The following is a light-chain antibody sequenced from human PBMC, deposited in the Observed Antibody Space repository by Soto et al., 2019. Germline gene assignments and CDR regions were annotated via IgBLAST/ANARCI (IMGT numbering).Light chain of an antibody. V-gene: IGKV3-20*01. CDR2: GAS. J-gene: IGKJ1*01. CDR1: QSVSSAY. Sequence: EIVLTQSPGTLSLSPGERATLSCRASQSVSSAYLVWYQQKPGQAPRLLIYGASTRATGIPDRFSGSGSGTDFTLTIIRLEPEDLAVDYCQQYGGSPWKFGHESKV. CDR3: QQYGGSPWK.